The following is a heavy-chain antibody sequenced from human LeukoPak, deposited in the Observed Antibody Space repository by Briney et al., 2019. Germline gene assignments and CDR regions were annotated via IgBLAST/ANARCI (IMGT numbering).Heavy chain of an antibody. D-gene: IGHD3-3*01. J-gene: IGHJ6*02. CDR2: ISAYNGNT. CDR1: GYTFTSYG. CDR3: ARDQIDYDFWSGYRYYYYGMDV. Sequence: GASVKVSCKASGYTFTSYGISWVRQAPGQGLEWMGWISAYNGNTNYAQKLQGRVTMTTDTSTSTAYMELRSLRSDDTAVYYCARDQIDYDFWSGYRYYYYGMDVWGQGTTVTVSS. V-gene: IGHV1-18*01.